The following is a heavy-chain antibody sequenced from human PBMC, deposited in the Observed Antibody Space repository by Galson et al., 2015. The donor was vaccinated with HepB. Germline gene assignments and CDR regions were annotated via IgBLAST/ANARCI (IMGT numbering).Heavy chain of an antibody. CDR1: GFTFSSYD. D-gene: IGHD3-22*01. Sequence: SLRLSCAASGFTFSSYDMHWVRQAPGKGLEWVAAISFDGSKKYYADSVEGRFTISRDNSKNTLFLQMDSLRAEDTAVYYCARSESGGYQHWYLDLWGRGTLVTVSS. J-gene: IGHJ2*01. V-gene: IGHV3-30-3*01. CDR3: ARSESGGYQHWYLDL. CDR2: ISFDGSKK.